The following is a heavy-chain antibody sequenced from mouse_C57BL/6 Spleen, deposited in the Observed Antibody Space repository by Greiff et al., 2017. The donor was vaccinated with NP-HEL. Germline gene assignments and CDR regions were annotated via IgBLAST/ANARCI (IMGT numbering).Heavy chain of an antibody. Sequence: VQLQQSGPELVKPGASVKISCKASGYAFSSSWMTWVKQSPGKGLEWIGRLYPGDGDTNDNGKFKGKATLTADKSSSTAYMQLSSLTSEDSAVYFCARDDYDGGRFAYWGQGTLVTVSA. V-gene: IGHV1-82*01. D-gene: IGHD2-4*01. CDR2: LYPGDGDT. J-gene: IGHJ3*01. CDR3: ARDDYDGGRFAY. CDR1: GYAFSSSW.